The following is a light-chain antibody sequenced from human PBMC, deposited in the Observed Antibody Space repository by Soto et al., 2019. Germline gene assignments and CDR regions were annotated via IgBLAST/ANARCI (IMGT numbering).Light chain of an antibody. V-gene: IGKV3-11*01. Sequence: EIVLTQSPATLSLSPGERATLSCRASQSVSSYLAWYQQKPGQAPRLLIYDASNRATGIPARFSGSGSGTDFTLTISILEPEDFAVYYCQQPYTFGQGTKLEIK. CDR2: DAS. CDR3: QQPYT. J-gene: IGKJ2*01. CDR1: QSVSSY.